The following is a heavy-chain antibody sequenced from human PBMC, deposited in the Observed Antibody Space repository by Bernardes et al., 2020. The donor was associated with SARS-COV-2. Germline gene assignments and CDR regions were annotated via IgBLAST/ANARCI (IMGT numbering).Heavy chain of an antibody. J-gene: IGHJ4*02. CDR1: GFSISNGYW. CDR3: ARDGVIYGESREHFDY. D-gene: IGHD4-17*01. Sequence: SETLSLTCAVSGFSISNGYWWGWIRQPPGKGLEWIGSIYHSGGTFYNPSLQSRVTISVDTSKNQFSLKLRSVIAADTAVYYCARDGVIYGESREHFDYWGQGTLVTVSS. CDR2: IYHSGGT. V-gene: IGHV4-38-2*02.